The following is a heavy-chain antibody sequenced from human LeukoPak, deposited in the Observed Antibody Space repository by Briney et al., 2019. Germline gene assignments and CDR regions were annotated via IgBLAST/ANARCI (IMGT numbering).Heavy chain of an antibody. CDR3: TKGYYEPFDS. D-gene: IGHD3-16*01. V-gene: IGHV4-4*07. J-gene: IGHJ4*02. Sequence: SETLSLTCSVSGASVSSLHWNWIRQSPGKGLEWIGSIYSPGTTKYNPSLKSRVTLSLDTSKNQFSLRLTSVTAADTAVYFCTKGYYEPFDSWGQGILVTVSS. CDR2: IYSPGTT. CDR1: GASVSSLH.